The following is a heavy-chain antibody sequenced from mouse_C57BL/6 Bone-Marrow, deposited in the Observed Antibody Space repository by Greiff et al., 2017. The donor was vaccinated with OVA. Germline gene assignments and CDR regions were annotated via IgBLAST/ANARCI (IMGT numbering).Heavy chain of an antibody. V-gene: IGHV5-9*01. CDR3: ARQENGNYPSWFAY. CDR2: ISGGGGNT. J-gene: IGHJ3*01. Sequence: EVKLVESGGGLVKPGGSLKLSCAASGFTFSSYTMSWVRQTPEKRLEWVATISGGGGNTYYPDSVKGRFTISRDNAKNTLYLQMSSLRSEDTALYYCARQENGNYPSWFAYWGQGTLVTVSA. CDR1: GFTFSSYT. D-gene: IGHD2-1*01.